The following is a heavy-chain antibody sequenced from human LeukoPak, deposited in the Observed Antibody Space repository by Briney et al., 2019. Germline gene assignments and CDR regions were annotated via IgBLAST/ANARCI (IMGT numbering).Heavy chain of an antibody. V-gene: IGHV3-20*04. CDR3: ARVYELREEDYYYYYMDV. J-gene: IGHJ6*03. D-gene: IGHD5/OR15-5a*01. Sequence: PGGSLRLSCAASGFTFSSYWMHWVRQAPGKGLEWVSDINWNGGSTGYADSVKGRFTISRDNAKNSLYLQVNSLRAEDTALYYCARVYELREEDYYYYYMDVWGKGTTVTVSS. CDR2: INWNGGST. CDR1: GFTFSSYW.